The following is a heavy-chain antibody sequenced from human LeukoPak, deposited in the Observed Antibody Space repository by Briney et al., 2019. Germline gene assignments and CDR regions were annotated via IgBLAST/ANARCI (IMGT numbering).Heavy chain of an antibody. D-gene: IGHD6-19*01. J-gene: IGHJ3*02. Sequence: GGSLRLSCAASGFTFSSYWMHWVRQAPGKGLVWVSRINSDGSSTSYADSVKGRFTISRDNAKHTLYLQMNSLRAEDTAVYYCARRPYSSNAFDIWGQGTMVTVSP. CDR1: GFTFSSYW. V-gene: IGHV3-74*01. CDR2: INSDGSST. CDR3: ARRPYSSNAFDI.